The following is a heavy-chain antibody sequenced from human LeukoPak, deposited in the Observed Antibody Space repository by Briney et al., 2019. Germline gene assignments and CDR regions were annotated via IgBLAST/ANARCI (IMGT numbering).Heavy chain of an antibody. V-gene: IGHV3-7*03. CDR1: KFTFSNYW. CDR2: IKEDGTEK. Sequence: GGALRLSCVASKFTFSNYWVTWVRQGPGEGVGWVANIKEDGTEKHYADSVKGRFTISRGNTENSVYLQMNSLRVEDTAVYFCAGGEGWTAEDWGQGTQVTVSS. D-gene: IGHD3/OR15-3a*01. J-gene: IGHJ4*02. CDR3: AGGEGWTAED.